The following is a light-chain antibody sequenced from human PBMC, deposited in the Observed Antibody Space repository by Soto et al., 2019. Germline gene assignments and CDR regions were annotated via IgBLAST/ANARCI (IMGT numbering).Light chain of an antibody. V-gene: IGKV1-5*03. CDR3: QHYNSYSEA. CDR1: QSISSW. CDR2: KAS. Sequence: DFQVRRAPSAHYAFVGATFTSPCRASQSISSWLAWYQQKPGKAPKLLIYKASTLKSGVPSRFSGSGSGTEFTLTISSLQPDDFATYYCQHYNSYSEAFGQGTKVDI. J-gene: IGKJ1*01.